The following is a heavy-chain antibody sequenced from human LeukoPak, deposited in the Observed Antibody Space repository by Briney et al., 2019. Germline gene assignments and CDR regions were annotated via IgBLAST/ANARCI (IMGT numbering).Heavy chain of an antibody. J-gene: IGHJ4*02. V-gene: IGHV3-21*01. CDR1: GFTFSSYS. D-gene: IGHD3-22*01. CDR2: ISSSSSYL. Sequence: PGGSLRLSCAASGFTFSSYSMRRVRQAPGKRLEWFSSISSSSSYLYYADSVKGRFTISRDNAENSLYLQMNSLGAEDTAVYYCASDYYDSSGSFRYWGQGTLVTVSS. CDR3: ASDYYDSSGSFRY.